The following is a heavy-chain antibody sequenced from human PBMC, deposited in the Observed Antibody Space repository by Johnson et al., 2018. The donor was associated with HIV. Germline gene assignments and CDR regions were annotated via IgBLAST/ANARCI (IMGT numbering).Heavy chain of an antibody. Sequence: QVQLVESGGGVVQPGRSLRLSCAASGFTFSSYAMHWVRQAPGKGLEWVAVISYDGGNKYYADSVKGRFTISRDNSKNTLYLQMNSLRAEDTAVYYCATQYNYRQPFDIWGQGTMVTVSS. J-gene: IGHJ3*02. D-gene: IGHD1-1*01. CDR1: GFTFSSYA. CDR3: ATQYNYRQPFDI. V-gene: IGHV3-30*04. CDR2: ISYDGGNK.